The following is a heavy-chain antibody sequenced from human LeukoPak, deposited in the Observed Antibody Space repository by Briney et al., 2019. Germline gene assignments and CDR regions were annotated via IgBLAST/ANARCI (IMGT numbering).Heavy chain of an antibody. J-gene: IGHJ4*02. D-gene: IGHD2-2*01. CDR3: ARDLRYCSSTSCYVLSY. V-gene: IGHV1-46*04. CDR2: INPRSGST. Sequence: ASVKVSCKASGYTFTTYYMHWVRQAPGQGLEWMGIINPRSGSTDYAHNLQGRVTMTTDTSTSTAYMELMSLRSDDTAVYYCARDLRYCSSTSCYVLSYWGQGTLVTVSS. CDR1: GYTFTTYY.